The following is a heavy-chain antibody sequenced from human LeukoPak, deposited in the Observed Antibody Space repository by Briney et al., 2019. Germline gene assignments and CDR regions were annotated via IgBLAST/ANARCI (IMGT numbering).Heavy chain of an antibody. CDR3: ARVRWGFGEQGPYFDY. D-gene: IGHD3-10*01. Sequence: SETLSLTCTVSGGSISSGGYYWSWIRQHPGKGLEWIGYIYYSGSTYYNPSLKSRVTISVDTSKNQFSLKLSSVTAADTAVYYCARVRWGFGEQGPYFDYWGQGTLVTVSS. J-gene: IGHJ4*02. CDR1: GGSISSGGYY. V-gene: IGHV4-31*03. CDR2: IYYSGST.